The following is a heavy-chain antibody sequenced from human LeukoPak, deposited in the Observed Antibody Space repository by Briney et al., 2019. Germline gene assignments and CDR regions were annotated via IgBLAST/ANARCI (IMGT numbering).Heavy chain of an antibody. CDR3: ARHRLKGEPPPPPSFDY. Sequence: GSLRLSCAASGFTFSSYGMHWVRQPPGKGLEWIGSIYYSGNTYYNPSLKSRLTISVDTSKNQVSLKVSSVTAADTAVYYCARHRLKGEPPPPPSFDYWGQGTLVTVSS. J-gene: IGHJ4*02. CDR1: GFTFSSYG. D-gene: IGHD3-16*01. CDR2: IYYSGNT. V-gene: IGHV4-39*01.